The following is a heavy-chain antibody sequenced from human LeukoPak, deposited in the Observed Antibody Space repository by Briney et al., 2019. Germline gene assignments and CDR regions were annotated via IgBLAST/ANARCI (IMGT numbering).Heavy chain of an antibody. D-gene: IGHD3-10*01. Sequence: ASVKVSCKASGGTFSSYAISWVRQAPGQGLEWMGIINPSGGSTSYAQKFQGRVTMTRDTSTSTVYMELSSLRSEDTAVYYCARDHYGSGSYVFWFDPWGQGTLVTVSS. CDR3: ARDHYGSGSYVFWFDP. V-gene: IGHV1-46*01. CDR1: GGTFSSYA. J-gene: IGHJ5*02. CDR2: INPSGGST.